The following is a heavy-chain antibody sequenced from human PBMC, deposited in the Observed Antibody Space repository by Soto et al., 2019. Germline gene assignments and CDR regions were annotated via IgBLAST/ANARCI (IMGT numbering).Heavy chain of an antibody. CDR2: ISYDGSNK. J-gene: IGHJ4*02. V-gene: IGHV3-30*18. Sequence: GGSLRLSCAASGFTFSSYGMHWVRQAPGKGLEWVAVISYDGSNKYYADSVKGRFTISRDNSKNTLYLQMNSLRAEDTAVYYCAKDFLPYYYDSSGYAATGDYWGQGTLVTVPQ. CDR3: AKDFLPYYYDSSGYAATGDY. D-gene: IGHD3-22*01. CDR1: GFTFSSYG.